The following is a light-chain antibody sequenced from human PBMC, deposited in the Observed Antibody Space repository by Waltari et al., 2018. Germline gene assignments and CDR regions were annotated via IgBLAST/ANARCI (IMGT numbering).Light chain of an antibody. CDR1: QNVIRR. J-gene: IGKJ2*01. CDR3: LKYGGYPYT. Sequence: RMPQPPSTLSAAVGDRVTITCRASQNVIRRLAWFQQKPGTAPKALSYKASNLAHGVPISFSGDGAGTEFYLTISGLQPDGFATYCCLKYGGYPYTFSQGTKLDI. V-gene: IGKV1-5*03. CDR2: KAS.